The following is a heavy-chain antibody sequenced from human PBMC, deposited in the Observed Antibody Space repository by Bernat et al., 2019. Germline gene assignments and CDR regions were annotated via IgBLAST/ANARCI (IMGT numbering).Heavy chain of an antibody. Sequence: QVQLVESGGGVVQPGKSLRLSCAASGFTFTIYGMHWVRQAPGKGLEWVAVISYDGSKKYYADSVKGRFTISRDNPKNTLYLQMNSLRAEDTAVYYCTLDWMSTIPFDYWGQGTLVTVSS. CDR2: ISYDGSKK. J-gene: IGHJ4*02. CDR3: TLDWMSTIPFDY. V-gene: IGHV3-30*03. CDR1: GFTFTIYG. D-gene: IGHD5-24*01.